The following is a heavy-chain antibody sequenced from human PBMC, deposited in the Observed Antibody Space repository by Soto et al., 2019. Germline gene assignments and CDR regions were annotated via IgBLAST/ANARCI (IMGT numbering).Heavy chain of an antibody. V-gene: IGHV4-59*12. Sequence: PSETLSLTCTVSGGSTSSYYWSWIRQPPGERLEWIGYIYYSGSTNYNPSLKSRANISIDTSKNQFSLKVSSVTAADTAMYYCAHILSGSQFNYWGQGTPVTVSS. CDR1: GGSTSSYY. J-gene: IGHJ4*02. D-gene: IGHD3-9*01. CDR3: AHILSGSQFNY. CDR2: IYYSGST.